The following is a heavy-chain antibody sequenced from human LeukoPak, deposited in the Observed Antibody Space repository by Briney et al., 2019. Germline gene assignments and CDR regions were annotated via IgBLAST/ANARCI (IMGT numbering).Heavy chain of an antibody. CDR2: INPNSGGT. D-gene: IGHD6-13*01. J-gene: IGHJ6*02. CDR1: GYTFTGYY. V-gene: IGHV1-2*02. Sequence: ASVKVSCKASGYTFTGYYMRWVRQAPGQGLEWMGWINPNSGGTNYAQKFQGRVTMTRDTSISTAYMELSRLRSDDTAVYYCARAFRAGTRYYYGMDVWGQGTTVTVSS. CDR3: ARAFRAGTRYYYGMDV.